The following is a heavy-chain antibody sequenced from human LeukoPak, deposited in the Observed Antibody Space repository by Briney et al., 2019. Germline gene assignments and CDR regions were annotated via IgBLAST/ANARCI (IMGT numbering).Heavy chain of an antibody. Sequence: GRSLRLSCAASGFTFSNYWMTWVRQAPGKGLEWVADIKQDGSEKLHVNSVRGRFTISRDNAKMSLFLQMNSLRAEDTAVYYCARDNGVVHGVYYMDVWGKGTAVTVS. CDR2: IKQDGSEK. D-gene: IGHD3-3*01. J-gene: IGHJ6*03. V-gene: IGHV3-7*01. CDR3: ARDNGVVHGVYYMDV. CDR1: GFTFSNYW.